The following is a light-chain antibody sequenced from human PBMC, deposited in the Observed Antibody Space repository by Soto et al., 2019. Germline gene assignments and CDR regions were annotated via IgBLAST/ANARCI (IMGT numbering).Light chain of an antibody. CDR1: QSVSSN. CDR3: QQYNDWPPMYT. J-gene: IGKJ2*01. Sequence: EIVMTQSPATLSVFPGERATLSCRASQSVSSNFAWYQQKPGQAPRLLIYGASTRATGIPARFSGSGSGTEFTLTISSLQSEDFAVYYCQQYNDWPPMYTFGQGTKLEIK. V-gene: IGKV3D-15*01. CDR2: GAS.